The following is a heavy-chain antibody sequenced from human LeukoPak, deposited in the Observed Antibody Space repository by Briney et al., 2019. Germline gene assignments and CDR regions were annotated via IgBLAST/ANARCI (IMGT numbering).Heavy chain of an antibody. Sequence: SETLSLTCTVSGGSISSSSYYWGWIRQPPGKGLEWIGSIYYSGSTYYNPSLKSRVTISVDTSKNQFSLKLSSVTAADTAVYYCARRGYSGYEAFDIWGQGTMVTVSS. D-gene: IGHD5-12*01. J-gene: IGHJ3*02. CDR3: ARRGYSGYEAFDI. CDR1: GGSISSSSYY. V-gene: IGHV4-39*01. CDR2: IYYSGST.